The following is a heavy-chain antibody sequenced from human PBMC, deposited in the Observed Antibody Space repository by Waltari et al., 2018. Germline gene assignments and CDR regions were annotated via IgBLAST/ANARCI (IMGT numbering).Heavy chain of an antibody. V-gene: IGHV1-69*05. CDR1: GGTLSSSH. D-gene: IGHD6-19*01. J-gene: IGHJ3*02. Sequence: QVQLLQSGAEVNKPGSSVRVSCQASGGTLSSSHIRWVRQAPGQGLEWMGGIIGTFGAPNYAQKFQGRITITTDESARTDYMELSSLRSDDTAVYFCATSSSGWYQDASDIWGHGTLVTVS. CDR2: IIGTFGAP. CDR3: ATSSSGWYQDASDI.